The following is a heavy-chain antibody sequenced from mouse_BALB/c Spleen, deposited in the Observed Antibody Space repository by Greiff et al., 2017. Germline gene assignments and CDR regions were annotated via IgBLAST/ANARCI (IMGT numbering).Heavy chain of an antibody. CDR1: GYSFTSYW. D-gene: IGHD2-2*01. J-gene: IGHJ3*01. V-gene: IGHV1-5*01. Sequence: VQLKESGTVLARPGASVKMSCKASGYSFTSYWMHWVKQRPGQGLEWIGAIYPGNSDTSYNQKFKGKAKLTAVTSASTAYMELSSLTNEDSAVYYCTFYYGYDEEFAYWGQGTLVTVSA. CDR3: TFYYGYDEEFAY. CDR2: IYPGNSDT.